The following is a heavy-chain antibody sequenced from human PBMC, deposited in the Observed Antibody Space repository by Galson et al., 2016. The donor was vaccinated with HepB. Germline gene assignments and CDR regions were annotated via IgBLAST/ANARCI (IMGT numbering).Heavy chain of an antibody. D-gene: IGHD3-3*01. J-gene: IGHJ4*01. CDR1: GFAFSSYA. CDR2: ISDSGRTT. V-gene: IGHV3-23*01. Sequence: SLRLSCAASGFAFSSYAMSWVRQAPGKGLEWVSAISDSGRTTYYTDSVKGRFTISRDNSRNTLHLQMNSLTAEDTGVYYCATYWSGSCVQWGQGTLVTVSS. CDR3: ATYWSGSCVQ.